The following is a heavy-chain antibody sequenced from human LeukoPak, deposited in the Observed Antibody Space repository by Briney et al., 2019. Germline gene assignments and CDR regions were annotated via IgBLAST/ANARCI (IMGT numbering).Heavy chain of an antibody. CDR3: AKGPYDYVWGSYRYIVDY. V-gene: IGHV3-30*18. Sequence: GRSLRLSCAASGFTFSSHGMHWVRQAPGKGLEWVAVISYDGSNKYYADSVKGRFTISRDNSKNTLYLQMNSLRAEDTAVYYCAKGPYDYVWGSYRYIVDYWGQGTLVTVSS. D-gene: IGHD3-16*02. CDR1: GFTFSSHG. J-gene: IGHJ4*02. CDR2: ISYDGSNK.